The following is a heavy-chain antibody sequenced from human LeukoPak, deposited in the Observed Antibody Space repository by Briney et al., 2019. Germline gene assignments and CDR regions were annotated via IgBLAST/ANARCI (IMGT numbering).Heavy chain of an antibody. CDR1: GGSISSGGYY. D-gene: IGHD2-2*01. CDR2: IYHSGST. V-gene: IGHV4-30-2*01. Sequence: SETLSLTCTVSGGSISSGGYYWSWIRQPPGKGLEWIGYIYHSGSTYYNPSLKSRVTISVDRSKNQFSLKLSSVTAADTAVYYCARETVVVPAALNWFDPWGQGTLVTVSS. J-gene: IGHJ5*02. CDR3: ARETVVVPAALNWFDP.